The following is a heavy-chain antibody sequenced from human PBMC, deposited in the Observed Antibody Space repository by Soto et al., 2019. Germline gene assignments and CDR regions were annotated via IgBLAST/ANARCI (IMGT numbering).Heavy chain of an antibody. J-gene: IGHJ4*02. Sequence: EVQLLDSGGGLVQAGGSLRLSCAASGFTFSSDAMSWVRQGPGKGLEWVSGISGSGGSTYYADSVKGRFTISRDNSKNTLYLQMHSLRAEDTAVYYCAKGQGPGQWLATGSSYFDYWGQGTLVTVSS. CDR3: AKGQGPGQWLATGSSYFDY. V-gene: IGHV3-23*01. CDR2: ISGSGGST. CDR1: GFTFSSDA. D-gene: IGHD6-19*01.